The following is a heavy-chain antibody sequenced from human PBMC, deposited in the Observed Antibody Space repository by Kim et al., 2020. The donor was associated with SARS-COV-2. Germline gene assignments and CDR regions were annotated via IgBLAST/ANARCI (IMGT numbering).Heavy chain of an antibody. J-gene: IGHJ6*02. CDR3: ARGLLEATGYYYYYYGMDV. Sequence: ASVKVSCKASGYTFTSYGISWVRQAPGQGLEWMGWISAYNGNTNYAQKLQGRVTMTTDTSTSTAYMELRSLRSDDTAVYYCARGLLEATGYYYYYYGMDVWGQGTRVTVSS. CDR1: GYTFTSYG. V-gene: IGHV1-18*01. D-gene: IGHD1-1*01. CDR2: ISAYNGNT.